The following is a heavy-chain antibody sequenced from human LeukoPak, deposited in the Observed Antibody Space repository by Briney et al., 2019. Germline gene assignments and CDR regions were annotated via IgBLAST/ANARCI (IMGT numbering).Heavy chain of an antibody. CDR1: GNTFTRYG. J-gene: IGHJ4*02. CDR2: INTNTGNP. V-gene: IGHV7-4-1*02. D-gene: IGHD2-15*01. CDR3: ARGTCSGGSCSYAY. Sequence: ASVKVSCKASGNTFTRYGMNWVRQAPGQGLEWMGWINTNTGNPTYAQGFTGRFVFSLDTSVSTAYLHISSLKAEDTAVYYCARGTCSGGSCSYAYWGQGTPVTVSS.